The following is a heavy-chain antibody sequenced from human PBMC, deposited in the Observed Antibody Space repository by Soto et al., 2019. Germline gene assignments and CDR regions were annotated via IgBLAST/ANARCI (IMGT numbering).Heavy chain of an antibody. CDR1: GGSISSGDYY. D-gene: IGHD3-10*01. J-gene: IGHJ5*02. V-gene: IGHV4-30-4*01. CDR2: IYYSGST. Sequence: SETLSLTCTVSGGSISSGDYYWSWIRQPPGKGLEWIGYIYYSGSTYYNPSLKSRVTISVDTSKNQFSLKLSSVTAADTAVYYCARGRGFGWFDPWGQGTLVTVS. CDR3: ARGRGFGWFDP.